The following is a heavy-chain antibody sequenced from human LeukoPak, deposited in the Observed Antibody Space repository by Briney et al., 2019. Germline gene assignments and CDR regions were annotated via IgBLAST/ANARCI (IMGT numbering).Heavy chain of an antibody. CDR2: IYYSGST. CDR1: GGSISSYY. Sequence: SETLSLTCTVSGGSISSYYWSWIRQPPGKGLEWIGYIYYSGSTNYNPPLKSRVTISVDTSKNQFSLKLSSVTAADTAVYYCASAIMGDAFDIWGQGTMVTVSS. J-gene: IGHJ3*02. V-gene: IGHV4-59*01. D-gene: IGHD2-8*01. CDR3: ASAIMGDAFDI.